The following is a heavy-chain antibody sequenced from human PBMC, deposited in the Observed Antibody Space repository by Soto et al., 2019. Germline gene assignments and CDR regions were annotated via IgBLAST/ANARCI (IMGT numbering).Heavy chain of an antibody. CDR2: INPSGGST. Sequence: QVQLLQSGAEVKKPGASVKVSCKASGYTFTSYYMHWVRQAPGQGLEWMGIINPSGGSTSYAQKLQSKVTMTRDTSTSTVYMELSSLSSEDTAVYYCARDQGYDSSGQGYFDLLGRGTLFTVSS. CDR3: ARDQGYDSSGQGYFDL. D-gene: IGHD3-22*01. V-gene: IGHV1-46*01. CDR1: GYTFTSYY. J-gene: IGHJ2*01.